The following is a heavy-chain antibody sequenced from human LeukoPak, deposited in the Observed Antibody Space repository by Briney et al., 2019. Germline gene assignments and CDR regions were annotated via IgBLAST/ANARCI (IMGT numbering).Heavy chain of an antibody. CDR1: GGSISSYY. D-gene: IGHD3-10*01. V-gene: IGHV4-4*09. J-gene: IGHJ3*02. CDR3: ARHGDYYDAFDI. CDR2: IYTSGST. Sequence: SETLSLTCTVSGGSISSYYWSWIRQPPGKGQEWIGYIYTSGSTNYNPSLKSRVTISVDTSKNQFSLKLSSVTAADTAVYYCARHGDYYDAFDIWGQGTMVTVSS.